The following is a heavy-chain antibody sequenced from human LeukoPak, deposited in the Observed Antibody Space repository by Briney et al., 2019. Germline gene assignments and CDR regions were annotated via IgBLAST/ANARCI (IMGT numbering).Heavy chain of an antibody. V-gene: IGHV4-38-2*02. CDR1: GYSISSGYY. Sequence: SETLSLTCTVSGYSISSGYYWGWIRQPPGKGLEWIGSIYHSGSTYYNPSLKSRVTISVDTSKNQFSLQLNSVTPEDTAVYYCARIDDKLEYAFDIWGQGTMVTVSS. CDR3: ARIDDKLEYAFDI. D-gene: IGHD3-3*01. J-gene: IGHJ3*02. CDR2: IYHSGST.